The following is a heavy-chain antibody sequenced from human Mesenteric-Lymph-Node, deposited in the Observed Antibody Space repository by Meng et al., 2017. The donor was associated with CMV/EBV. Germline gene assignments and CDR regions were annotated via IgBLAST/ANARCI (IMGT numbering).Heavy chain of an antibody. D-gene: IGHD3-16*01. Sequence: CKASGYTFTAYHIHWVRLAPGQGLEWMGRIDPNTEGTNFAQKFQGRVTMTSDRSITTVYMELSGLKSDDTALYYCARDLGLAEGETDWGQGTLVTVSS. CDR1: GYTFTAYH. CDR2: IDPNTEGT. J-gene: IGHJ4*02. V-gene: IGHV1-2*06. CDR3: ARDLGLAEGETD.